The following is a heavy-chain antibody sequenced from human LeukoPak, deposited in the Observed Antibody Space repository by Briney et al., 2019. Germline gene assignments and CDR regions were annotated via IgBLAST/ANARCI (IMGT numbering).Heavy chain of an antibody. J-gene: IGHJ3*02. CDR1: GFTFSSSA. D-gene: IGHD3-10*01. Sequence: GGSLRLSCAASGFTFSSSAMSWVRQAPGKGLEWVSTISGSGGSTHYADSVKGWFPISRDNSKNTLFLQMNSLRAEDTAVYYCAKGGVLLWFGESPDAFDIWGQGTMVTVSS. CDR3: AKGGVLLWFGESPDAFDI. CDR2: ISGSGGST. V-gene: IGHV3-23*01.